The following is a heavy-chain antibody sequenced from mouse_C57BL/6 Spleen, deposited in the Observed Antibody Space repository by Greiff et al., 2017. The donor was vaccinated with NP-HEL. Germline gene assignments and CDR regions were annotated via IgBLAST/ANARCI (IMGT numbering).Heavy chain of an antibody. CDR3: AAYFDY. CDR2: IDPSDSST. J-gene: IGHJ2*01. V-gene: IGHV1-50*01. CDR1: GYTFTSYW. Sequence: QVQLQQSGAELVKPGASVKLSCKASGYTFTSYWMQWVKQRPGQGLEWIGEIDPSDSSTNYNQKFKGKATLTVDTSSSTAYMQLSSLTSEDSAVYYGAAYFDYWGQGTTLTVSS.